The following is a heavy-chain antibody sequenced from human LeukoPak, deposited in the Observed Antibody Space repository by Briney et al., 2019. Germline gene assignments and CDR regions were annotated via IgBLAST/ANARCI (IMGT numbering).Heavy chain of an antibody. Sequence: SETLSLTCTVSGGSISTSNYYWGWIRQPPGKGLEWIGSIYYSGSTHYNPSLKSRVSISVDTSKNQFSLKLSSVTAADTAVYYSCFNYYDSSGYYFDSGQGTLVTVSS. CDR1: GGSISTSNYY. J-gene: IGHJ4*02. CDR2: IYYSGST. V-gene: IGHV4-39*07. D-gene: IGHD3-22*01. CDR3: CFNYYDSSGYYFD.